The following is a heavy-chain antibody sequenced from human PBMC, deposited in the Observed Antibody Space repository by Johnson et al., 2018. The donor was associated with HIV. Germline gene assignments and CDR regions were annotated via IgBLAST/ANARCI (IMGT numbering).Heavy chain of an antibody. D-gene: IGHD2-15*01. V-gene: IGHV3-7*05. Sequence: VQLVESGGGLVQPGGSLRLSCAASGFSFSSYWMSWVRQAPGKGLQWVAIIKQDGNEKYYVDSVEGRISISKDNAKNSLHLKMNSLRAEDTAVYYCARLRSGNGAFDIWGQGTMVTVSS. CDR3: ARLRSGNGAFDI. CDR1: GFSFSSYW. J-gene: IGHJ3*02. CDR2: IKQDGNEK.